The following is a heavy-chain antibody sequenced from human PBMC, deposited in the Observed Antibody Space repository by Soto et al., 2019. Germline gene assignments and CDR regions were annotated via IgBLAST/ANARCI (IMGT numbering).Heavy chain of an antibody. J-gene: IGHJ6*02. Sequence: QVQLVQSGAEVKKPGSSVKVFCKTSGVSFNNNGIGWVRQAPGHGLEWMGGVSPPFRTSNYARKFQGRISITADASTGTVNMELSSLTSEDTAQYYCARVLYYGSGSYSPYGMDVWGQGTTVTFSS. CDR2: VSPPFRTS. CDR1: GVSFNNNG. CDR3: ARVLYYGSGSYSPYGMDV. D-gene: IGHD3-10*01. V-gene: IGHV1-69*01.